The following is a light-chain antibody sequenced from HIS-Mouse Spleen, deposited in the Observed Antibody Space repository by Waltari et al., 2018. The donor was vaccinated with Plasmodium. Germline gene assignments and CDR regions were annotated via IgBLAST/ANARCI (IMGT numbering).Light chain of an antibody. CDR2: KDS. V-gene: IGLV3-25*03. CDR1: ALPKQY. CDR3: QSADSSGTYVV. Sequence: SYELTQPPSVSVSPGQTARITCSGDALPKQYAYWYQQKPGQAPVRVIYKDSERPSGSPGLFSGSSSGTTVTLTISGVQAEDEADYYCQSADSSGTYVVFGGGTKLTVL. J-gene: IGLJ2*01.